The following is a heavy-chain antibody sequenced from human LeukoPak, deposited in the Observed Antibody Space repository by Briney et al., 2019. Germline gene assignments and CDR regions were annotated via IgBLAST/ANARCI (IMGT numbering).Heavy chain of an antibody. Sequence: GGSLRLSCAASGFTFDDYAMHWVRQAPGKGLEWVSGISWNSGSIGYADSVKGRFTISRDNAKNSLYLQMNSLRAEDTALYYCAKDCSSTSCMHAFDIWGQGTMVTVSS. CDR3: AKDCSSTSCMHAFDI. CDR1: GFTFDDYA. CDR2: ISWNSGSI. V-gene: IGHV3-9*01. J-gene: IGHJ3*02. D-gene: IGHD2-2*01.